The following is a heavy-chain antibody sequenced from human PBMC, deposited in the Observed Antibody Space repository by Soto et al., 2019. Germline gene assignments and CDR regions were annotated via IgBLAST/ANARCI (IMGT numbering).Heavy chain of an antibody. D-gene: IGHD1-26*01. J-gene: IGHJ4*02. Sequence: QVQLVQSGAEVKKPGASVKVSCKASGYTLTSYDMNWVRQATGEVLEWMGWMNPISGNTGYAQKLQRRGTMTRNTSISTAYMELSSLRSEDQAVYYCASGLSGGVDGIDYWVQVTLVTVAS. CDR1: GYTLTSYD. V-gene: IGHV1-8*01. CDR3: ASGLSGGVDGIDY. CDR2: MNPISGNT.